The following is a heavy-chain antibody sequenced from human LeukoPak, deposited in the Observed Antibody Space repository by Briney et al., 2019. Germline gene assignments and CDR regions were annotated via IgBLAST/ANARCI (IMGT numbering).Heavy chain of an antibody. D-gene: IGHD2/OR15-2a*01. CDR3: ARQIVGYYYYYMDV. CDR2: IYYSGST. J-gene: IGHJ6*03. Sequence: PSETLSLTCTVSGGSIGSSSYYWGWIRQPPGKGLEWIGSIYYSGSTYYNPSLKSRVTISVDTSKNQFSLKLSSVTAADTAVYYCARQIVGYYYYYMDVWGKGTTVTVSS. V-gene: IGHV4-39*01. CDR1: GGSIGSSSYY.